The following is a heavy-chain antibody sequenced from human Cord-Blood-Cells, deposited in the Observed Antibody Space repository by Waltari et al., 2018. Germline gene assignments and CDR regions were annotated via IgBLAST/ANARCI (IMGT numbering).Heavy chain of an antibody. J-gene: IGHJ4*02. Sequence: QVQLQESGPGLVKPSETLSLTCTVPRGSISRHYWSWIRKPPGKGLEWIGYIYYSGSTNYNPSLKSRVTISVDTSKNQFSLKLSSVTAADTAVYYCARGSGYVDYWGQGTLVTVSS. CDR2: IYYSGST. V-gene: IGHV4-59*11. D-gene: IGHD1-26*01. CDR1: RGSISRHY. CDR3: ARGSGYVDY.